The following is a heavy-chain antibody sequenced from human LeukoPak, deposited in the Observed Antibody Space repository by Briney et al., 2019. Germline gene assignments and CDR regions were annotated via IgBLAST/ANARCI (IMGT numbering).Heavy chain of an antibody. Sequence: GGSLRLSCAASGFTVSSNYMSWVRQAPGKGLEWVSVIYSGGSTYYADSVKGRFTISRDNSKNTLYLQMNSLRAEDTAVYYCAKDLPSFLGSGGSLDYWGQGTLVTVSS. CDR1: GFTVSSNY. J-gene: IGHJ4*02. CDR2: IYSGGST. CDR3: AKDLPSFLGSGGSLDY. D-gene: IGHD2-15*01. V-gene: IGHV3-53*01.